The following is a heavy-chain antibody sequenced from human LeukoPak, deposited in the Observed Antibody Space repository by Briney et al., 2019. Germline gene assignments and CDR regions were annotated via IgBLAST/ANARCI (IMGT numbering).Heavy chain of an antibody. CDR1: GFTFSSYW. Sequence: GGSLRLSCAASGFTFSSYWMSWVRQAPGKGLEWVANIKQDGSEKYYVDSVKGRFTISRDNAKNSLYLQMNSLRAEDTAVYYCARLVATKSMTTVTSNFDYWGQGTLVTVSS. CDR2: IKQDGSEK. D-gene: IGHD4-17*01. CDR3: ARLVATKSMTTVTSNFDY. J-gene: IGHJ4*02. V-gene: IGHV3-7*01.